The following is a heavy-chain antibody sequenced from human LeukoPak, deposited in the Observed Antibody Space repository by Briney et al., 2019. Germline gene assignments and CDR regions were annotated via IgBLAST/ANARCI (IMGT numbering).Heavy chain of an antibody. Sequence: GGSLRLSCAASGFPFDDKAMHWVRQAPGKGLEWVAGISRNSVSTGYADSVKGRFTISRDNAKNSLYLQMNTLRAEDMALYYCVKDIGSGSYRYGGYFDYWGQGTLVTVSS. J-gene: IGHJ4*02. CDR1: GFPFDDKA. CDR3: VKDIGSGSYRYGGYFDY. V-gene: IGHV3-9*03. D-gene: IGHD1-26*01. CDR2: ISRNSVST.